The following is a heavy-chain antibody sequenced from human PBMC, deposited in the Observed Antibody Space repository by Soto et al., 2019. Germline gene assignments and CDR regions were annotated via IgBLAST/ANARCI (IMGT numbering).Heavy chain of an antibody. V-gene: IGHV4-28*01. J-gene: IGHJ4*02. CDR2: TKSTGST. D-gene: IGHD2-15*01. CDR3: ARKIGGNGPFDD. Sequence: QVQLRESGPGLVKPSDTLSLTCVVSGHSMSGDVWWGWIRQPPGRGLEWIGYTKSTGSTHFDPSLASRVSMSVETSRNQLSLKVSAVTAGDTAVYYCARKIGGNGPFDDWGEGTLVTVSA. CDR1: GHSMSGDVW.